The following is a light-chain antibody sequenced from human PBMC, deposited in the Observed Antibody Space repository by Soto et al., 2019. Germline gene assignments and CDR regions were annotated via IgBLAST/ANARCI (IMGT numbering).Light chain of an antibody. CDR3: QQYDSYPYT. CDR2: KAS. V-gene: IGKV1-5*03. J-gene: IGKJ5*01. CDR1: QSISSW. Sequence: DIQMTQSPSTLSASVGDRVTITCRASQSISSWLAWYQQKPGKAPKLLIYKASSLESGVPSRFSGSGSGTEFTLTISSLQPDDFATYYCQQYDSYPYTFGQGTRLEIK.